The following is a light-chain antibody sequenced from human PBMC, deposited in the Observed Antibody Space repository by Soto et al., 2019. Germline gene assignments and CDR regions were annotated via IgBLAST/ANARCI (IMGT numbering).Light chain of an antibody. CDR2: GAS. CDR3: QQYASSPLT. CDR1: QTVGRNY. Sequence: EIVLTQSPGTLSLSPGERATLSCRASQTVGRNYLAWYQQKTGQTPRLLIHGASYRATGIPDRISGSGSGTDFTLIISRLEPEDFAVYYCQQYASSPLTFGGGTKVDIK. V-gene: IGKV3-20*01. J-gene: IGKJ4*01.